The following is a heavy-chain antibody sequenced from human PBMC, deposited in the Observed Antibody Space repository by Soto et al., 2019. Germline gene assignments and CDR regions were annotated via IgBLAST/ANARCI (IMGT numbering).Heavy chain of an antibody. D-gene: IGHD1-1*01. CDR3: VRDGTKTLRDWFDP. Sequence: LSLTCTVSGASICGFYWSWIRKSAGKGLEWIRRIYATGTTDYNPSLKSRVMMSVDTSKKQFSLKLRSVTGADTAVYYCVRDGTKTLRDWFDPWGQGISVTV. CDR2: IYATGTT. J-gene: IGHJ5*02. CDR1: GASICGFY. V-gene: IGHV4-4*07.